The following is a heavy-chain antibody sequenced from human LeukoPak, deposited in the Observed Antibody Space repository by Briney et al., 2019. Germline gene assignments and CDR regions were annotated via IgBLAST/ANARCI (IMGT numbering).Heavy chain of an antibody. D-gene: IGHD6-13*01. J-gene: IGHJ3*02. Sequence: PGGSLRLSCAASGFSFDDYGMSWVRQAPGKGLEWVSRINWNGGSRGYAESVKGRFTISRDNAKNSLYLQMNSLRAEDTAVYYCARDRVAAAGFDIWGQGTMVTVSS. CDR1: GFSFDDYG. V-gene: IGHV3-20*04. CDR2: INWNGGSR. CDR3: ARDRVAAAGFDI.